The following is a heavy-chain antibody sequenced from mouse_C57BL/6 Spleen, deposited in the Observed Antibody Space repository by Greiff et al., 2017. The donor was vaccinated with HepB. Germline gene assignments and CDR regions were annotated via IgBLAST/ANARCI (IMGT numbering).Heavy chain of an antibody. CDR1: GYTFTSYW. CDR3: ARRIYYDYGFDY. CDR2: IYPGSGST. D-gene: IGHD2-4*01. J-gene: IGHJ2*01. V-gene: IGHV1-55*01. Sequence: VQLQQSGAELVKPGASVKMSCKASGYTFTSYWITWVKQRPGQGLEWIGDIYPGSGSTNYNEKFKSKATLTVDTSSSTAYMQLSSLTSEDSAVYYCARRIYYDYGFDYWGQGTTLTVSS.